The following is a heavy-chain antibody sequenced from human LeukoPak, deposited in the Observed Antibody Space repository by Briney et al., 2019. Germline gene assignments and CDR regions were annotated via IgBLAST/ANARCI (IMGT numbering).Heavy chain of an antibody. CDR2: IYYSGST. Sequence: SETLCLTCTVPGGSISSGGYYWSWIRQHPGKGLEWIGYIYYSGSTYYNPSLKSRVTISVDTSKNQFSLKLSSGTAADTAVYYCARDRGVRGVYFDYWGQGTLVTVPS. V-gene: IGHV4-31*03. D-gene: IGHD3-10*01. CDR3: ARDRGVRGVYFDY. J-gene: IGHJ4*02. CDR1: GGSISSGGYY.